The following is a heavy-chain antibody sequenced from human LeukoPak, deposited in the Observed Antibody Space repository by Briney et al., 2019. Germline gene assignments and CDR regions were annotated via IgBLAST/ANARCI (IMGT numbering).Heavy chain of an antibody. D-gene: IGHD5-18*01. CDR3: ARSRGYSYGAFDY. V-gene: IGHV4-59*01. J-gene: IGHJ4*02. CDR1: GGSISSYY. Sequence: SETLSLTCTVSGGSISSYYWSWIRQPPGKGLEWIGYIYYSGSTNYNPSLKSRVTISVDTSKNQFSLKLSPVTAADTAVYYCARSRGYSYGAFDYWGQGTLVTVSS. CDR2: IYYSGST.